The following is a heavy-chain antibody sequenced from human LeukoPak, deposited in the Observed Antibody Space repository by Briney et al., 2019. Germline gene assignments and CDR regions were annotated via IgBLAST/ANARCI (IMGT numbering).Heavy chain of an antibody. CDR2: IYYSGGT. J-gene: IGHJ4*02. D-gene: IGHD3-10*01. CDR1: GGSINNSSYY. Sequence: SETLSLTCTVSGGSINNSSYYWGWIRQPPGMGLEWIGSIYYSGGTYYNPSLKSRVTISIDTSKNHFSLTLSSVTAADTAVYYCARELLWLEPTDWGQGTLVTVSS. V-gene: IGHV4-39*07. CDR3: ARELLWLEPTD.